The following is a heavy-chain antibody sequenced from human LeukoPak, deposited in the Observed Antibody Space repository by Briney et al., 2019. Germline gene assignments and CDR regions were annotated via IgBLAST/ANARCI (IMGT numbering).Heavy chain of an antibody. Sequence: SVKVSCKASGGTFSSYAISWVRQAPGQGLEWMGRIIPILGMANYAQKFQGRVTITADKSTSTAYMELSSLRSEDTAVYYCARSAPGVVGYFDYWGQGTLVTVSS. V-gene: IGHV1-69*04. D-gene: IGHD3-3*01. CDR1: GGTFSSYA. J-gene: IGHJ4*02. CDR3: ARSAPGVVGYFDY. CDR2: IIPILGMA.